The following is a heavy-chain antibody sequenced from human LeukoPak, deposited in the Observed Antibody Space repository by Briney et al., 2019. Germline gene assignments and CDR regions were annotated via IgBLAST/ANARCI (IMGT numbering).Heavy chain of an antibody. J-gene: IGHJ4*02. D-gene: IGHD4-17*01. V-gene: IGHV3-30*04. CDR3: ASEGRQTVDY. CDR1: GFTFRSCA. CDR2: ISYDGSNK. Sequence: PGGSLRLLYGASGFTFRSCALQGAREPPGKGRVGVAVISYDGSNKYYADSVKGRFTISRDNSKNTLYLQMNSLRAEDTAVYYCASEGRQTVDYWGQGTLVTVSS.